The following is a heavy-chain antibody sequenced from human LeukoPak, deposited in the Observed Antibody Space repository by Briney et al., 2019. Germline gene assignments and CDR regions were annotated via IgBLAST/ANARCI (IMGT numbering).Heavy chain of an antibody. CDR3: ARGEHDFDS. J-gene: IGHJ4*02. CDR2: IYSSGYT. Sequence: SETLSLTCTVAGGSISGYYWSWIRQPAEKGLEWIGRIYSSGYTNYNPSLESRVTMSVDTSKNQFSLKLSSVTAADTAVYYCARGEHDFDSWGQGTLVTVSS. D-gene: IGHD1/OR15-1a*01. CDR1: GGSISGYY. V-gene: IGHV4-4*07.